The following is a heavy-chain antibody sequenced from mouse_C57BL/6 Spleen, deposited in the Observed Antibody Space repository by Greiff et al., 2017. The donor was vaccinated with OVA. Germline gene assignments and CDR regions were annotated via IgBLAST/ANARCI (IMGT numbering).Heavy chain of an antibody. V-gene: IGHV1-61*01. Sequence: VQLQHLGAELVRLGSSVKLSCKASGYTFTSYWMDWVKQGPGQGLEWIGNFYPSDSEPPSNQKFKDKPTLTVAKSSSTAYMQFSSLTSEDSAVYYCAYGSGCGDYWGQGTTLTVSS. D-gene: IGHD1-1*01. CDR1: GYTFTSYW. CDR2: FYPSDSEP. J-gene: IGHJ2*01. CDR3: AYGSGCGDY.